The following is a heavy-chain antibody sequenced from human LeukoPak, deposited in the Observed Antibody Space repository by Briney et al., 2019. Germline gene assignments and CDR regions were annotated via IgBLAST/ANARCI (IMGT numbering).Heavy chain of an antibody. D-gene: IGHD3-10*01. J-gene: IGHJ4*02. V-gene: IGHV3-30-3*02. CDR3: AKMSGDSEEDFDY. Sequence: PGGSLRLSCAASGFTFSSYAMHWVRQAPGKGLEWVAVISYDGSNKYYADSVKGRFTISRDNSKNTLYLQMNSLRAEDTAVYYCAKMSGDSEEDFDYWGQGTLVTVSS. CDR1: GFTFSSYA. CDR2: ISYDGSNK.